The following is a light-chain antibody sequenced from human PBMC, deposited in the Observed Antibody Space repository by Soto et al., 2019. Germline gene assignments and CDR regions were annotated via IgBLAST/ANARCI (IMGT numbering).Light chain of an antibody. CDR1: SGHSTYA. CDR3: QTWGTGIHWV. V-gene: IGLV4-69*01. J-gene: IGLJ3*02. CDR2: LNSDGSH. Sequence: QLVLTQSPSASASLGASVKLTCTLSSGHSTYAIAWHQQQPEKGPRYLMKLNSDGSHRKGDGIPDRFSGSSSGAERYLTISSLQSEDEADYYCQTWGTGIHWVFGGGTQLTVL.